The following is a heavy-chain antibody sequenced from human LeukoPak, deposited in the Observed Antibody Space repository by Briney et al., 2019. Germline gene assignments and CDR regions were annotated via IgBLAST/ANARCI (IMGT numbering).Heavy chain of an antibody. CDR2: IIPIFGTA. D-gene: IGHD5-18*01. V-gene: IGHV1-69*13. J-gene: IGHJ4*02. Sequence: ASVKVSCKASGGAFSSYAISWVRQAPGQGLEWMGGIIPIFGTANYAQKFQGRVTITADESTSTAYMELSSLRSEDTAVYYCARARALQLWYFDYWGQGTLVTVSS. CDR1: GGAFSSYA. CDR3: ARARALQLWYFDY.